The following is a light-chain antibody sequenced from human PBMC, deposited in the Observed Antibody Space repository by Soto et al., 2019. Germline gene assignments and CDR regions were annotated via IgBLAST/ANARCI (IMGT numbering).Light chain of an antibody. J-gene: IGKJ2*01. CDR2: EAS. Sequence: DIQMTQSPSTLSASVVDRVTITCRASQSISSWLAWYQQKPGTAPKLLIYEASTLVTGVPSRFSGSRSGTEFTLTVSSLQPDDFASYYCQQYNDSFRYTFGQGTKLEIK. V-gene: IGKV1-5*03. CDR3: QQYNDSFRYT. CDR1: QSISSW.